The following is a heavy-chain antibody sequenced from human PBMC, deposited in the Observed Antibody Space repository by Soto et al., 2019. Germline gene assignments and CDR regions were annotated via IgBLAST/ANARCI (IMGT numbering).Heavy chain of an antibody. Sequence: SETLSLTCTVSGGSISSYYWSWIRQPPGKGLEWIGYIYYSGSTNYNPSLKSRVTISVDTSKNQFSLKLSSVTAADTAVYYCARGNPDWYYYYMDVWGKGTTVTVSS. D-gene: IGHD2-21*01. V-gene: IGHV4-59*01. J-gene: IGHJ6*03. CDR1: GGSISSYY. CDR2: IYYSGST. CDR3: ARGNPDWYYYYMDV.